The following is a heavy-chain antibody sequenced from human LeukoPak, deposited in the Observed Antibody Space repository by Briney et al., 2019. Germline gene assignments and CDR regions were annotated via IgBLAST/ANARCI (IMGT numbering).Heavy chain of an antibody. CDR3: ARDIYGGHDY. CDR1: GFTFSNYW. Sequence: GGSLRLSCAASGFTFSNYWMTWVRQAPGKGLEWVANINQDGSEKSYVDSVEGRFTISRDNAKKSLYLHVNSLRAEDTAVYYCARDIYGGHDYWGQGTLLTVSS. D-gene: IGHD2-21*01. CDR2: INQDGSEK. J-gene: IGHJ4*02. V-gene: IGHV3-7*04.